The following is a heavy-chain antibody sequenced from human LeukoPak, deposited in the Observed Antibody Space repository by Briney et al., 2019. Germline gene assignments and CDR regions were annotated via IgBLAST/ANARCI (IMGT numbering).Heavy chain of an antibody. Sequence: SGTLSLTCAVYGGSFSGYYWSWIRQPPGKGLEWIGEINHSGSTHYTPSLKTRVTISVDTSKNQFSVKLSSVTAADTAVYYCERGPGITMIVVVTNPYGMDVWGQGTTVTVSS. CDR3: ERGPGITMIVVVTNPYGMDV. CDR2: INHSGST. V-gene: IGHV4-34*01. J-gene: IGHJ6*02. D-gene: IGHD3-22*01. CDR1: GGSFSGYY.